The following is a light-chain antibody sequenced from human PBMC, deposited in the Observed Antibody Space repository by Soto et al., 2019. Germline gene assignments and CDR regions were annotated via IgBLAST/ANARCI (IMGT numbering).Light chain of an antibody. CDR1: QSVSRW. Sequence: DIQMTQSPSTLSASVGHRFILTCRASQSVSRWLAWYQKKPGKAPNLLIYDASILERGVPSRLRGSGYGTELTLSISSLKHDDFETYYCQHYMSYTWTFGPGTKVDIK. J-gene: IGKJ1*01. CDR3: QHYMSYTWT. CDR2: DAS. V-gene: IGKV1-5*01.